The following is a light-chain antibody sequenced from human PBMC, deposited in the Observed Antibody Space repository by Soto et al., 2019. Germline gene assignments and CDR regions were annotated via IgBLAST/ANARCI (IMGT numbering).Light chain of an antibody. V-gene: IGKV1-5*03. J-gene: IGKJ5*01. CDR3: QQLNSYPIT. CDR1: QTISSW. CDR2: KAS. Sequence: DIQMTQSPSTLSGSVGDRVTITCRASQTISSWLAWYQQKPGKAPKLLIYKASTLKSGVPSRFSGSRSGTEFTLTISSLQPEDFATYYCQQLNSYPITFGQGTRLEIK.